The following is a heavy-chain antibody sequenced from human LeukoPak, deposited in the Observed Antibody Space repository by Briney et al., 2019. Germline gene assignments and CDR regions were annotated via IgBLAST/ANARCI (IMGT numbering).Heavy chain of an antibody. V-gene: IGHV3-48*01. Sequence: GGSLRLSCTSSGFTFGDYAMNWLRQAPGKGLEWLSFITGSSDIILYADSVKGRFTISRDNSKNTLYLQMNSLRAEDTAVYYCARDGGVPVDYWGQGTLVTVSS. CDR3: ARDGGVPVDY. D-gene: IGHD3-16*01. J-gene: IGHJ4*02. CDR1: GFTFGDYA. CDR2: ITGSSDII.